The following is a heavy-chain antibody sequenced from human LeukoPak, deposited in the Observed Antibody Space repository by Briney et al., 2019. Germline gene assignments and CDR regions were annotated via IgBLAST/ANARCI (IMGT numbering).Heavy chain of an antibody. Sequence: SVKVSCKASGGTFSSYAISWVRQAPGQGLEWMGGIIPIFGTANYAQKLQGRVTMTTDTSTSTAYMELRSLRSDDTAVYYCAREGSGWYGHYFDYWGQGTLVTVSS. CDR2: IIPIFGTA. J-gene: IGHJ4*02. D-gene: IGHD6-19*01. CDR3: AREGSGWYGHYFDY. CDR1: GGTFSSYA. V-gene: IGHV1-69*05.